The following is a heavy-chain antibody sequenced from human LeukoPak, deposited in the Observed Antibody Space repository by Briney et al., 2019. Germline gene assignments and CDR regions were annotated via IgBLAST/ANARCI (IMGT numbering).Heavy chain of an antibody. CDR3: ARDPVGATTRNY. CDR2: ISSSSSYI. D-gene: IGHD1-26*01. Sequence: GGSLRLSCAASGFTFSSYSMNWVRQAPGKGLEWVSSISSSSSYIYYADSVKGRFTISRDNAKNSLYLQMNSVRAEDTAVYYCARDPVGATTRNYWGQGTLVTVSS. CDR1: GFTFSSYS. J-gene: IGHJ4*02. V-gene: IGHV3-21*01.